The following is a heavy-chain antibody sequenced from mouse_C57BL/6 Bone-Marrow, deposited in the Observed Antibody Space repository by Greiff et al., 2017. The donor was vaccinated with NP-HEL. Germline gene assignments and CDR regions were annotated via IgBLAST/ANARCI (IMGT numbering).Heavy chain of an antibody. CDR2: INYDGSST. D-gene: IGHD1-1*01. CDR3: AREAYYYGSSYAMDY. V-gene: IGHV5-16*01. Sequence: KCLEWVANINYDGSSTYYLDSLKSRFIISRDNAKNILYLQMSSLKSEDTATYYCAREAYYYGSSYAMDYWGQGTSVTVSS. J-gene: IGHJ4*01.